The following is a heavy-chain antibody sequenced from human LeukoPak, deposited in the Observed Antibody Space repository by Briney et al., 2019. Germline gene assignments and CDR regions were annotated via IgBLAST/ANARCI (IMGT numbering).Heavy chain of an antibody. Sequence: TVKVSCKASGGTFSSYAISWVRQAPGQGLEWMGGIIPIFGTANYAQKFQGRVTITADESTSTAYMELSSLRSEDTAVYYCARDGGSGSLYNWFDPWGQGTLVTVSS. CDR2: IIPIFGTA. V-gene: IGHV1-69*13. CDR3: ARDGGSGSLYNWFDP. CDR1: GGTFSSYA. J-gene: IGHJ5*02. D-gene: IGHD3-10*01.